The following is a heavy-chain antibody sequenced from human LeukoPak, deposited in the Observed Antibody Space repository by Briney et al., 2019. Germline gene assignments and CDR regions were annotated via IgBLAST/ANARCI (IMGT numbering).Heavy chain of an antibody. CDR3: AFRVTSFDY. J-gene: IGHJ4*02. CDR1: GFTFSSYA. D-gene: IGHD4-11*01. CDR2: ISYDGSNK. V-gene: IGHV3-30-3*01. Sequence: GGSLRLSCAASGFTFSSYAMHWVRQAPGKGLEWVAVISYDGSNKYYADSVKGRFTISRDNSKNTLYLQMNSLRAEDTAVYYCAFRVTSFDYWGQGTLVTVSS.